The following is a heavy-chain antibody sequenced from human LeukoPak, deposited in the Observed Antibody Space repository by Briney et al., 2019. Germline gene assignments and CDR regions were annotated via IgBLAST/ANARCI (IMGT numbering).Heavy chain of an antibody. CDR2: ISAYNGNT. Sequence: ASVKVSCKASGYTFTSYGISWVRQAPGQGLEWVGWISAYNGNTNYAQKLQGRVTMTTDTSTSTAYMELSRLRSDDTAVYYCARDNGSGYYYYYYYMDVWGKGTTVTVSS. V-gene: IGHV1-18*01. CDR1: GYTFTSYG. D-gene: IGHD6-25*01. CDR3: ARDNGSGYYYYYYYMDV. J-gene: IGHJ6*03.